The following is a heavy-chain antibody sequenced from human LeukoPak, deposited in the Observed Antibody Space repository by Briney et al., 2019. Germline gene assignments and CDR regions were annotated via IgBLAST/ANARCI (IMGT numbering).Heavy chain of an antibody. CDR2: IIPILGIA. CDR1: GGTFSSYT. CDR3: ARAVAIDAFDI. D-gene: IGHD5-12*01. J-gene: IGHJ3*02. V-gene: IGHV1-69*02. Sequence: ASVKVSCKASGGTFSSYTISWVRQAPGQGFEWMGRIIPILGIANYAQKFQGRVTITADKSTSTAYMELSSLRSEDTAVYYCARAVAIDAFDIWGQGTMVTVSS.